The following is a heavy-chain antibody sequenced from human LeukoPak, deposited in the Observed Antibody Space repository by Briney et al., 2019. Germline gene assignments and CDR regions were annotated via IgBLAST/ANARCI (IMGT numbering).Heavy chain of an antibody. CDR3: ARAFTMKWLHNWFDP. D-gene: IGHD3-22*01. Sequence: PSETLSLTCAVYGGSFSGYYWSWIRQPPGKGLEWIGEINHSGSTNYNPSLKSRVTISVDTSKNQFSLKLSSVTAADTAVYYCARAFTMKWLHNWFDPWGQGTLVTVSS. CDR1: GGSFSGYY. V-gene: IGHV4-34*01. J-gene: IGHJ5*02. CDR2: INHSGST.